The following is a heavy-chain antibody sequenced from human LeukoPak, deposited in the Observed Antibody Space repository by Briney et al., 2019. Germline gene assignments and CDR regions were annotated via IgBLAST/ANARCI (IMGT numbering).Heavy chain of an antibody. CDR1: GGSISSYY. D-gene: IGHD3-10*02. Sequence: KPSETLSLTCTVSGGSISSYYWGWIRQPPGKGLEWIGSIYYSGSTYYNPSLKSRVTISVDTSKNQFSLKLSSVTAADTAVYYCARRVFVPNWFDPWGQGTLVTVSS. V-gene: IGHV4-39*01. CDR2: IYYSGST. J-gene: IGHJ5*02. CDR3: ARRVFVPNWFDP.